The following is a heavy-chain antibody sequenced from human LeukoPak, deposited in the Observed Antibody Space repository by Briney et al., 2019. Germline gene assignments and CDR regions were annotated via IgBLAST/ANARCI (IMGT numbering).Heavy chain of an antibody. CDR3: ARGTMTNFVYYYYMDV. D-gene: IGHD3-22*01. Sequence: SVKVSCKASGYTFTSYAMHWVRQAPGQRLEWMGWINAGNGNTKYSQEFQGRVTITRDTSASTAYMELSSLRSEDMAVYYCARGTMTNFVYYYYMDVWGKGTTVTVSS. V-gene: IGHV1-3*03. J-gene: IGHJ6*03. CDR2: INAGNGNT. CDR1: GYTFTSYA.